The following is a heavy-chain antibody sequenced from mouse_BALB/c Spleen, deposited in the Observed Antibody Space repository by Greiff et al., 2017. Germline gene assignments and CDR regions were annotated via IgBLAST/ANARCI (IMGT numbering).Heavy chain of an antibody. CDR1: GFTFSSYA. CDR3: ARHYGSFYYFDY. V-gene: IGHV5-9-3*01. J-gene: IGHJ2*01. D-gene: IGHD1-1*01. Sequence: DVKLQESGGGLVKPGGSLKLSCAASGFTFSSYAMSWVRQTPEKRLEWVATISSGGSYTYYPDSVKGRFTISRDNAKNTLYLQMSSLRSEDTAMYYCARHYGSFYYFDYWGQGTTLTVSS. CDR2: ISSGGSYT.